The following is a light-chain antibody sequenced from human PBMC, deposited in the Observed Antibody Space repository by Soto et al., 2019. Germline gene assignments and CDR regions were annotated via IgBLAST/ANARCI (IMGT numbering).Light chain of an antibody. J-gene: IGKJ4*01. CDR1: QGISSW. CDR2: AAS. CDR3: QQADTFPLT. Sequence: DIPMTQSPSSVSASVGDRVTITCRASQGISSWVAWYQQRPGKAPNRLIYAASSLQSGVPSRFSGSGSGTEFTLTISSLQPEDFATYYCQQADTFPLTFGGGTKVEIK. V-gene: IGKV1-12*01.